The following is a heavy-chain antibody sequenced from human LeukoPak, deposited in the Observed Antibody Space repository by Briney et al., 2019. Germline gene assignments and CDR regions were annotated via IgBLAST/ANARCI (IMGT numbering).Heavy chain of an antibody. J-gene: IGHJ4*02. CDR2: ISYDGSNK. CDR3: ATGTIAARLRLDY. Sequence: GRSLRLSCAASGFTFSSYAMHWVRQAPGKGLEWVAVISYDGSNKYYADSVKGRFTISRDNSKNTLYLQMNSLRAEDTAVYYCATGTIAARLRLDYWGQGTLVTVSS. CDR1: GFTFSSYA. D-gene: IGHD6-6*01. V-gene: IGHV3-30*01.